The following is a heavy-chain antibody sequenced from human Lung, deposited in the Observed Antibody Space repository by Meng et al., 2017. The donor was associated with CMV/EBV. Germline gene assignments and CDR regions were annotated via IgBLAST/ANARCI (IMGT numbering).Heavy chain of an antibody. J-gene: IGHJ3*01. CDR2: IHNDVI. CDR1: GFTFSTYA. Sequence: GESXKISXAASGFTFSTYAMSWVRQAPGKGLEWVSLIHNDVIHYADSVKGRFTISRDNSKNSLYLQMNSLRAEDTALYYCAKGGGRYYDDAFDVWGQGTMVTVSS. V-gene: IGHV3-23*03. D-gene: IGHD2/OR15-2a*01. CDR3: AKGGGRYYDDAFDV.